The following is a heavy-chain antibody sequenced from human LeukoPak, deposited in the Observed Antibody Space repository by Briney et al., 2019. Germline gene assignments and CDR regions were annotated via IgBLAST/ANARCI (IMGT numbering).Heavy chain of an antibody. Sequence: SETLSLTCTVSGGSISSSSYYWGWIRQPPGTGLEWIGSIYYSGSTYYNPSLKSRVTISVDTSENQFSLKLSSVTAADTAVYYCARADRYYYDSSGPLGPWGQGTLVTVSS. CDR2: IYYSGST. CDR3: ARADRYYYDSSGPLGP. CDR1: GGSISSSSYY. J-gene: IGHJ5*02. D-gene: IGHD3-22*01. V-gene: IGHV4-39*07.